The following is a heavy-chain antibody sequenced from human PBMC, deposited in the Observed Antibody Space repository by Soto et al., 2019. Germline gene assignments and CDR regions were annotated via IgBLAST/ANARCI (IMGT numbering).Heavy chain of an antibody. CDR1: GFTFSSYA. Sequence: GGSLRLSCAASGFTFSSYAMSWVRQAPGKGLEWVSAISTSAGSTYYADSVKGRFTISRDNSKNTLYLQMDSLRAEDTAVYYCAKDLGTAEWGRLYGMDVWGQGTTVTVSS. CDR2: ISTSAGST. V-gene: IGHV3-23*01. CDR3: AKDLGTAEWGRLYGMDV. J-gene: IGHJ6*02. D-gene: IGHD3-3*01.